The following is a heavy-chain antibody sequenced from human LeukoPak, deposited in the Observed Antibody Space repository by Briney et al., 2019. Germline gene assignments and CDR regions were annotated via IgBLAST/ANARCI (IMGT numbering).Heavy chain of an antibody. CDR2: IYYSGST. CDR3: ATAPYYDILTGYYRQYYFDY. J-gene: IGHJ4*02. D-gene: IGHD3-9*01. V-gene: IGHV4-39*01. Sequence: SETLSLTCTVSGGSVSSGSYYWGWIRQPPGKGLEWIGSIYYSGSTYYNPSLKSRVTISVDTSKNQFSLKLSSVTAADTAVYYCATAPYYDILTGYYRQYYFDYWGQGTLVTVSS. CDR1: GGSVSSGSYY.